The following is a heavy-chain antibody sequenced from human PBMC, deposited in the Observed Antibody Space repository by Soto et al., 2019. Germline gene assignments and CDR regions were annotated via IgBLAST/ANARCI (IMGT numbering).Heavy chain of an antibody. CDR1: GFNLSSYA. V-gene: IGHV3-23*01. J-gene: IGHJ3*02. CDR2: ISGSGDRT. CDR3: AKYYYDSSSSRGASDI. Sequence: GVSLRLSCTASGFNLSSYAMNWVRQATGKGLEWVSAISGSGDRTYYADSVKGRFTVSRDNSKNTLYLLLNSLRAEDTAIYYCAKYYYDSSSSRGASDIWGQGTMVTVS. D-gene: IGHD3-22*01.